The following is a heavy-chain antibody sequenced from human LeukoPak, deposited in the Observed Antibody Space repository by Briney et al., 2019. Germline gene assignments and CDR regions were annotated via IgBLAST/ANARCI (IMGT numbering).Heavy chain of an antibody. D-gene: IGHD2-8*01. CDR1: GDSVSSNSAA. V-gene: IGHV6-1*01. Sequence: SQTLSLTCAISGDSVSSNSAAWSWIRQSPSRDLEWLGRTYYRSNWYNDYAVSVKSRISINPETSKNQFSLHLNSVTPEDTAVYYCARSYCTDGICYSLDYWGQGTLVTVSS. J-gene: IGHJ4*02. CDR2: TYYRSNWYN. CDR3: ARSYCTDGICYSLDY.